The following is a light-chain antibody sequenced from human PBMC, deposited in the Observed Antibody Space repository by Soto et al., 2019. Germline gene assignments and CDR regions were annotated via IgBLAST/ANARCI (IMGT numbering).Light chain of an antibody. CDR2: HVT. CDR1: SSDSGHYDY. J-gene: IGLJ1*01. V-gene: IGLV2-14*03. Sequence: QSVLTHRASVAGSPGQSIPISCTGTSSDSGHYDYVSWYQQHPGKAPKLMIYHVTYRPSGVSNRYSGSKSGNSDSLTISGLQADDEADYYCCSLTTSHTYVFGSGTKVTDL. CDR3: CSLTTSHTYV.